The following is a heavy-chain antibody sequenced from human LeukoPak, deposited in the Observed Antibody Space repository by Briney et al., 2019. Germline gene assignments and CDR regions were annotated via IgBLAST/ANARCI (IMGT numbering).Heavy chain of an antibody. D-gene: IGHD3-16*01. J-gene: IGHJ6*04. V-gene: IGHV3-74*01. CDR1: GFTFSSSW. Sequence: GGSLRLSCAVSGFTFSSSWMHWVRQAPGKGLVWVSRITRDGSSTTYADSVKGRFTTSRDNAKNTLYLQMDSLRDDDTAVYYCARDPGYESWSPFWGGMDVWGNGTTVIVSS. CDR2: ITRDGSST. CDR3: ARDPGYESWSPFWGGMDV.